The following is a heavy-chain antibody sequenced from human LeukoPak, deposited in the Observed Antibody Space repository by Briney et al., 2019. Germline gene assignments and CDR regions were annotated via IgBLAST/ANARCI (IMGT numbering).Heavy chain of an antibody. D-gene: IGHD6-19*01. V-gene: IGHV4-4*07. CDR1: GGSIINHY. J-gene: IGHJ5*02. CDR3: ARDVRYASGWSTPES. Sequence: KPSETLSLTCTVSGGSIINHYWSWIRQPAGKGLEWIGRIYSSGSANYSPPLKSRVSMSIDTSNNHFSLNLTSVTAADTALYFCARDVRYASGWSTPESWGQGTLVTVSS. CDR2: IYSSGSA.